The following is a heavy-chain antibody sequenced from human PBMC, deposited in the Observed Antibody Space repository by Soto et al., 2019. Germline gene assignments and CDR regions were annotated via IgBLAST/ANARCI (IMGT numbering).Heavy chain of an antibody. J-gene: IGHJ4*02. Sequence: QVQLQESGPGLVKPSQTLSLTCTVSGGPITSTDGYWSWIRQPPGKGLEWIGYISYSGFTLYNPSLQSRVTISVDTSKNQFSLDLNSVTAADTAVYYCARVTWFAELSFDYWGQGTVVTVSS. CDR3: ARVTWFAELSFDY. CDR1: GGPITSTDGY. V-gene: IGHV4-30-4*01. CDR2: ISYSGFT. D-gene: IGHD3-10*01.